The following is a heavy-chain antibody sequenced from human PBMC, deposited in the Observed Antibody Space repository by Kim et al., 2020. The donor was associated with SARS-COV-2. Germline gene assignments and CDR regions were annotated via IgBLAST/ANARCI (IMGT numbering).Heavy chain of an antibody. Sequence: GGSLRLSCAASGFTFSSYEMNWVRQAPGKGLEWVSYISSSGSTIYYADSVKGRFTISRDNAKNSLYLQMNSLRAEDTAVYYCARGGGYYDFWSGYYFDYWGQGTLVTVSS. D-gene: IGHD3-3*01. V-gene: IGHV3-48*03. CDR2: ISSSGSTI. J-gene: IGHJ4*02. CDR1: GFTFSSYE. CDR3: ARGGGYYDFWSGYYFDY.